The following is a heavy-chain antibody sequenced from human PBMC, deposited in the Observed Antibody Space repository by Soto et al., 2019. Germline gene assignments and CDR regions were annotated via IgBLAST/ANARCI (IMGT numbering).Heavy chain of an antibody. CDR1: DDFISSYY. Sequence: ETLSLAGPVSDDFISSYYWNWIRQPSGKGLEWIGRVSTNGATNYNPSLESRVTMSVDTSKNQFSLKLTSVTATDTAVYFCARADYEILTGSYAMDVWGQGTKVTVYS. CDR2: VSTNGAT. J-gene: IGHJ6*02. CDR3: ARADYEILTGSYAMDV. V-gene: IGHV4-4*07. D-gene: IGHD3-9*01.